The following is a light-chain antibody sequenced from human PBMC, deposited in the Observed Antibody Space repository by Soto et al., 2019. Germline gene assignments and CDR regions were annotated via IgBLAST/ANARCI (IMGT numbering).Light chain of an antibody. Sequence: QSVLTQPPSASGSPGQSVTISCTGTSRDVGGYNYVSWYQQHPGKAPKLMIYEVNKRPSGVPDRFSGSKSGNTASLTVTGLQAEDEADYYCSSYGGNNTLVVFGGGTKLTVL. CDR2: EVN. CDR3: SSYGGNNTLVV. V-gene: IGLV2-8*01. J-gene: IGLJ2*01. CDR1: SRDVGGYNY.